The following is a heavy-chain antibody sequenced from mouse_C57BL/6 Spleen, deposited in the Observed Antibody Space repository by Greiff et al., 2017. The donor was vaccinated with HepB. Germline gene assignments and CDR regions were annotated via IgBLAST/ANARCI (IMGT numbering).Heavy chain of an antibody. CDR3: ARYQLVAGDAMDY. CDR1: GYTFTSYW. CDR2: INPSSGYT. D-gene: IGHD1-1*01. Sequence: QVQLKESGAELAKPGASVKLSCKASGYTFTSYWMHWVKQRPGQGLEWIGYINPSSGYTKYNQKFKDKATLTADKSSSTAYMQLSSLTYEDSAVYYCARYQLVAGDAMDYWGQGTSVTVSS. J-gene: IGHJ4*01. V-gene: IGHV1-7*01.